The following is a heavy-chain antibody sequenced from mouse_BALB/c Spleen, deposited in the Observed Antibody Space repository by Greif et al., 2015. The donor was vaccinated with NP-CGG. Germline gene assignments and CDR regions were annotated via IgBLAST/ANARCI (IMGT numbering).Heavy chain of an antibody. V-gene: IGHV6-6*02. J-gene: IGHJ2*01. CDR2: IRLKSNNYAT. CDR1: GFTFSNYW. CDR3: TRRNYGSTVDY. D-gene: IGHD1-1*01. Sequence: EVMLVESGGGLVQPGGSMKLSCVASGFTFSNYWMNWVRQSPEKGLEWVAEIRLKSNNYATHYAESVKGRFTISRDDSKSSVYLQMNNLRAEDTGIYYCTRRNYGSTVDYWGQGTTLTVSS.